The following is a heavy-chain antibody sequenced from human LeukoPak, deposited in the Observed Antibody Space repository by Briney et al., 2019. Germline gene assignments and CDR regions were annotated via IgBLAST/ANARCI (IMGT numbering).Heavy chain of an antibody. D-gene: IGHD5-18*01. CDR2: IYTSGST. J-gene: IGHJ4*02. CDR3: ATLGYSYGTDY. V-gene: IGHV4-4*07. CDR1: GGSISSYY. Sequence: SETLSLTCTVSGGSISSYYWSWIRQPAGKGLEWIGRIYTSGSTNYNPSLKSRVSTSVDTSKNQFSLKLSSVTAADTAVYYCATLGYSYGTDYWGQGTLVTVSS.